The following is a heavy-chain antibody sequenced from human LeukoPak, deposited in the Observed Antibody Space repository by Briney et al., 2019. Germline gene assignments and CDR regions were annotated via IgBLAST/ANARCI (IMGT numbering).Heavy chain of an antibody. Sequence: SETLSLTCAVSGGSISSYYWSWLRQPPGKGLEWIGYIYYSGSTNYNPSLKSRVTISVDTSKNQFSLKLSSVTAADTAVYYCARVGATYYDLWSGYYGAFDIWGQGTMVTVSS. CDR3: ARVGATYYDLWSGYYGAFDI. V-gene: IGHV4-59*01. CDR2: IYYSGST. D-gene: IGHD3-3*01. CDR1: GGSISSYY. J-gene: IGHJ3*02.